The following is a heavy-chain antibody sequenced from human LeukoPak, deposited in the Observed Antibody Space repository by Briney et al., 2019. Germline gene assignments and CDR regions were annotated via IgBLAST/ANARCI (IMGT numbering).Heavy chain of an antibody. J-gene: IGHJ3*02. Sequence: SETLSLTCTVSGGSISSYYWTWIRQPAGKGLEWIGRIYTSGSTNYNPSLKSRVTMSIDTSKTQFSLKLSSVTATDTAIYYCARDSSGWSHTDAFDIWGQGTKVTVSS. CDR2: IYTSGST. D-gene: IGHD6-19*01. CDR1: GGSISSYY. V-gene: IGHV4-4*07. CDR3: ARDSSGWSHTDAFDI.